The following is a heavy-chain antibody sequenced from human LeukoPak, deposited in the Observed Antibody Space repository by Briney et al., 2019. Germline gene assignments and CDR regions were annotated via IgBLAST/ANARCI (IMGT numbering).Heavy chain of an antibody. Sequence: NPSQTLSLTCTVSGGSISSGSYYWSLIRQPAGKGLEWIGRIYTSGSTNYNPSLKSRVTISVDTSKNQFSLKPSSVTAADTAVYYCASNRSPRSKLDAFDIWGQGTMVTVSS. D-gene: IGHD2/OR15-2a*01. V-gene: IGHV4-61*02. CDR2: IYTSGST. J-gene: IGHJ3*02. CDR3: ASNRSPRSKLDAFDI. CDR1: GGSISSGSYY.